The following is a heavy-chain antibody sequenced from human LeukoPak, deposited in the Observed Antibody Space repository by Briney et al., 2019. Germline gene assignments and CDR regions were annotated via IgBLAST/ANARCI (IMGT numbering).Heavy chain of an antibody. J-gene: IGHJ3*02. CDR1: GGSISRYY. V-gene: IGHV4-59*01. D-gene: IGHD6-13*01. Sequence: KTSETLSLTCTVSGGSISRYYWSWIRQPPGKGLEWIGYIYYSGSTNYNPSLKSRVTISVDASKNQFSLKLSSVTAADTAVYYCAREGTAGTAFDIWGQGTMVTVSS. CDR3: AREGTAGTAFDI. CDR2: IYYSGST.